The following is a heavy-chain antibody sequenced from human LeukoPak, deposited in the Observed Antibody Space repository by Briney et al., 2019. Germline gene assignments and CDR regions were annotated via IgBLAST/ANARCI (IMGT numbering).Heavy chain of an antibody. J-gene: IGHJ5*02. CDR3: ARVEWERMGHWFDP. Sequence: SQTLSLTCAISGDSVSSKSAAWNWIRQSPSRGLEWLGRTYYRSKWYNDYAVSVKSRITINPDTSKNQFSLQLNSVTPEATAVYYCARVEWERMGHWFDPWGQGTLVTVSS. CDR1: GDSVSSKSAA. D-gene: IGHD1-26*01. CDR2: TYYRSKWYN. V-gene: IGHV6-1*01.